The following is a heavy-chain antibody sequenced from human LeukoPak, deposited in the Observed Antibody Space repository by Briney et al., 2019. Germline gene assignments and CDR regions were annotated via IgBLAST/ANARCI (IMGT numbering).Heavy chain of an antibody. CDR2: INPSGGST. Sequence: ASVKVSCKASGYTFTSYYMHWVRQAPGQGLEWMGIINPSGGSTSYAQKFQGRVTMTRDTSISTAYMELSRLRSDDTAVYYCARVGGLGSNAFDIWGQGTMVTVSS. J-gene: IGHJ3*02. D-gene: IGHD3-16*01. CDR1: GYTFTSYY. CDR3: ARVGGLGSNAFDI. V-gene: IGHV1-46*01.